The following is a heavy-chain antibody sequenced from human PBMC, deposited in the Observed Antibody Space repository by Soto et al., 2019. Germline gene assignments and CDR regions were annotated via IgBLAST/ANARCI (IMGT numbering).Heavy chain of an antibody. J-gene: IGHJ4*02. V-gene: IGHV4-61*01. CDR1: GGSVSSGSYY. Sequence: QVQLQESDPGLVKPSETLSLTYTVSGGSVSSGSYYWSWIRQPPGKGLEWNGYIYYSGSTNYNPSLKSRVTISVDTSKNQFSLKLSSVTAADTAVYYCARDISSGWVPWGQGTLVTVSS. D-gene: IGHD6-19*01. CDR2: IYYSGST. CDR3: ARDISSGWVP.